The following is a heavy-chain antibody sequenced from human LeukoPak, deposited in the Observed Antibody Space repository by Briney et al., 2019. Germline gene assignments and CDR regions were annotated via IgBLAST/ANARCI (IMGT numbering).Heavy chain of an antibody. D-gene: IGHD3-22*01. J-gene: IGHJ2*01. Sequence: GGSLRLSCAASGFTFSSYAMSWVRQAPGKGLEWVSAISGSGGSTYYADSVKGRFTISRDNSKNTLYLQMNSLRAEDTAVYYCAKEGRGFTMIVAASGRFYWYFDLWGRGTLVTVSS. CDR3: AKEGRGFTMIVAASGRFYWYFDL. CDR1: GFTFSSYA. V-gene: IGHV3-23*01. CDR2: ISGSGGST.